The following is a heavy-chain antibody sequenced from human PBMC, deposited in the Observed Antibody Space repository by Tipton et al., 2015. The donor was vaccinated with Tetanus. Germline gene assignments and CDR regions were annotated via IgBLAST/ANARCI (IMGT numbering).Heavy chain of an antibody. Sequence: SLRLSCAASGFTFSTYNIHWVRQAPGKGLEWVSFISRSSSYIYYADSVKGRFTISRNNAQNSLYLQMNSLRVEDTAVYYCAKDKGNNKDDSGIDVWGQGARVGVSS. CDR2: ISRSSSYI. V-gene: IGHV3-21*01. D-gene: IGHD1/OR15-1a*01. CDR1: GFTFSTYN. CDR3: AKDKGNNKDDSGIDV. J-gene: IGHJ6*02.